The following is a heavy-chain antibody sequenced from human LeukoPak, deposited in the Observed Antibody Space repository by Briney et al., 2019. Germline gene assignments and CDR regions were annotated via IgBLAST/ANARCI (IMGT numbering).Heavy chain of an antibody. CDR3: ARVLRYFDWAQYYYYYYMDV. CDR1: GFTFSSYA. J-gene: IGHJ6*03. V-gene: IGHV3-23*01. Sequence: GGSLRLSCAASGFTFSSYAMSWVRQAPGKGLEWVSAISGSGGSTYYADSVKGRFTISRDNSKNTLYLQMNSLRAEDTAVYYCARVLRYFDWAQYYYYYYMDVWGKGTTVTISS. D-gene: IGHD3-9*01. CDR2: ISGSGGST.